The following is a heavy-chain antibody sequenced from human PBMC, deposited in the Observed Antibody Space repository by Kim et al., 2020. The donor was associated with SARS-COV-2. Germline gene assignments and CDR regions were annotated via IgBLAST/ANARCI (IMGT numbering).Heavy chain of an antibody. V-gene: IGHV4-38-2*02. Sequence: SETLSLTCTVSGYSMSSGYYWGWVRQPPGKALEWIGDIYHSGSTYYNPSLKSRVTISVDTSKNQFSLKLSSVTAADTAVYYCARAAEGTGSAHHFCYGGSCFGFDPWGQGTLVTVSS. CDR1: GYSMSSGYY. CDR2: IYHSGST. D-gene: IGHD2-15*01. J-gene: IGHJ5*02. CDR3: ARAAEGTGSAHHFCYGGSCFGFDP.